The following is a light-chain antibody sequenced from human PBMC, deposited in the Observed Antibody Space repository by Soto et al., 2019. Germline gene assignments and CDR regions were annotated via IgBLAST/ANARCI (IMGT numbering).Light chain of an antibody. CDR1: QTISSW. J-gene: IGKJ1*01. Sequence: DIQVTQSPSTLSGSVGDRVTITCRASQTISSWLAWYRQKPGKAPTLLIYKASTLKSGVPSRFSGSGSGTEFTLPISSLQPDDFATYYCQHYNSYSEAFGQGTKVDI. CDR2: KAS. V-gene: IGKV1-5*03. CDR3: QHYNSYSEA.